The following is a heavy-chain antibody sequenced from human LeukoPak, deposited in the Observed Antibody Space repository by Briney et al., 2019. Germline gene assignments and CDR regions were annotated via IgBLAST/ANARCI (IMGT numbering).Heavy chain of an antibody. CDR2: IYSGGST. CDR1: GFTFSSYA. J-gene: IGHJ3*02. CDR3: ASLTYYYGSGSRTDAFDI. V-gene: IGHV3-23*03. D-gene: IGHD3-10*01. Sequence: PGGSLRLSCAASGFTFSSYAMSWVRQAPGKGLEWVSVIYSGGSTYYADSVKGRFTISRDNAKNSLYLQMNSLRAEDTAVYYCASLTYYYGSGSRTDAFDIWGQGTMVTVSS.